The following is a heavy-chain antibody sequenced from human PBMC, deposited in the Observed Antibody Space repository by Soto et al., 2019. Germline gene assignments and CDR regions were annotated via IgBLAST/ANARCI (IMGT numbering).Heavy chain of an antibody. CDR1: GFTFSDYY. CDR3: ARDREGIAAAAPAFDI. V-gene: IGHV3-11*01. Sequence: GGSLRLSCAASGFTFSDYYMSWILQAPGRGLEWVSYISSSGSTIYYADSVKGRFTISRDNAKNSLYLQMNSLRAEDTAVYYCARDREGIAAAAPAFDIWGQGTMVTVSS. CDR2: ISSSGSTI. D-gene: IGHD6-13*01. J-gene: IGHJ3*02.